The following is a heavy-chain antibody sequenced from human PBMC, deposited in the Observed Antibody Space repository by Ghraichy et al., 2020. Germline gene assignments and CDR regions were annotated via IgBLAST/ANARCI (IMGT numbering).Heavy chain of an antibody. CDR2: ISSSGGST. CDR3: AKDLWAVVVTATPFDY. D-gene: IGHD2-21*02. J-gene: IGHJ4*02. V-gene: IGHV3-23*01. Sequence: GGSLRLSCTASRLTVSNSRIPWLRPAPWKELEWVSRISSSGGSTSYADSVKGRFTISRDNSKNTLYLQMNSLRAEDTAVYYCAKDLWAVVVTATPFDYWGQGSLVTGSS. CDR1: RLTVSNSR.